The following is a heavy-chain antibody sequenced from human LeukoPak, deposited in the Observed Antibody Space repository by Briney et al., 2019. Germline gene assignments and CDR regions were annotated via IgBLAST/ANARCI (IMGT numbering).Heavy chain of an antibody. V-gene: IGHV3-48*03. D-gene: IGHD1-1*01. J-gene: IGHJ5*02. CDR2: ISSSDSTI. Sequence: GGSLRLSCAASGFTFSSYEMHWVRQPPGKGLKGVSYISSSDSTIYYADSVKGRFTISRDNAKNSLYLQMNGLRAEDTAVYYCARGATDVTRWFDPWGQGTRVTVSS. CDR1: GFTFSSYE. CDR3: ARGATDVTRWFDP.